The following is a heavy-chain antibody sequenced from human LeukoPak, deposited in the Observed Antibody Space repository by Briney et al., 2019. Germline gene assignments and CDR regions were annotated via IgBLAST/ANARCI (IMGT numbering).Heavy chain of an antibody. Sequence: GGSLRLSCAASGFTFSSNVMHWVRQAPGKGLEWVAVIWYDESNKYYADSVKGRFTISRDNSRNTLYLQMNSLRAEDTAVYYCARDGFSSSWYGRALDYWGQGTLVTVSS. V-gene: IGHV3-33*08. J-gene: IGHJ4*02. D-gene: IGHD6-13*01. CDR1: GFTFSSNV. CDR3: ARDGFSSSWYGRALDY. CDR2: IWYDESNK.